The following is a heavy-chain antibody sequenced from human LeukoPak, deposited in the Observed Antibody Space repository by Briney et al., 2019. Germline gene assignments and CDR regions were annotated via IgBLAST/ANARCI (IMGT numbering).Heavy chain of an antibody. D-gene: IGHD1-26*01. J-gene: IGHJ6*03. Sequence: SETLSLTCAVYGGSFSGYYWSWIRQPPGKGLEWIGEINHSGSTNYNPSLKSRVTISADTSKNQFSLKLSSVTAADTAVYYCSGSYLYSYYYYMDVWGKGTTVTISS. CDR3: SGSYLYSYYYYMDV. CDR1: GGSFSGYY. V-gene: IGHV4-34*03. CDR2: INHSGST.